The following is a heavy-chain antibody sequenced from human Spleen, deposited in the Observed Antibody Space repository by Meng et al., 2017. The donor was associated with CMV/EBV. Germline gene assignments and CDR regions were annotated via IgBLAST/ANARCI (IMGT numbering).Heavy chain of an antibody. D-gene: IGHD2-15*01. J-gene: IGHJ5*02. CDR3: ARGLDCIGGSCYSSWVDP. CDR2: IFHSVTT. V-gene: IGHV4-61*01. Sequence: SSTTYHWSWLRQPPGKGLEWIGYIFHSVTTSYNPSLKSRVTISIDTSKNQFSLNLSSVTAADTAVYYCARGLDCIGGSCYSSWVDPWGHGTLVTVSS. CDR1: SSTTYH.